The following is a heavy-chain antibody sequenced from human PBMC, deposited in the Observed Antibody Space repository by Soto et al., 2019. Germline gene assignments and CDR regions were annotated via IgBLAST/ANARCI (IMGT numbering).Heavy chain of an antibody. V-gene: IGHV1-18*01. Sequence: GASVKVSCKASGYTFTSYGISWVRQAPGQGLEWMGWISAYNGNTNYAQKLQGRVTMTTDTSTSTAYMELRSLRSDDTAVYYCARVNDFWSGYYQELYYYGMDVWGQGTTVTVSS. CDR1: GYTFTSYG. CDR2: ISAYNGNT. J-gene: IGHJ6*02. CDR3: ARVNDFWSGYYQELYYYGMDV. D-gene: IGHD3-3*01.